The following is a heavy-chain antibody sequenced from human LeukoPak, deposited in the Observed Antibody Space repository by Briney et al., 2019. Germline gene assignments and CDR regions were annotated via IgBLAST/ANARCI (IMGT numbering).Heavy chain of an antibody. D-gene: IGHD4-23*01. CDR2: IHPEGSEE. CDR3: ARDIYGGTFDY. CDR1: GFTFSSYW. Sequence: GGSLRLSCAASGFTFSSYWMTWVRQAPGKGLEWMANIHPEGSEEYFVDSLRGRFSISRDNAKNSVYLQMNSLRADDTAVYYCARDIYGGTFDYWGQGTLVTVSS. J-gene: IGHJ4*02. V-gene: IGHV3-7*01.